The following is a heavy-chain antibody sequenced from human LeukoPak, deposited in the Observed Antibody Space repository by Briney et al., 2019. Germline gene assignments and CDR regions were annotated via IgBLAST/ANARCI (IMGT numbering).Heavy chain of an antibody. D-gene: IGHD4-23*01. CDR3: ANSYDGKIVPFDN. Sequence: SETLSLTCTVPDGSISNSYWNWVRQSPGKGLEWIGYIYSSGNANYNPSFKSRVTVSVDTSKNQFSLNLNSVTASDTAVYYCANSYDGKIVPFDNWGQGTLVTVSS. J-gene: IGHJ4*02. CDR2: IYSSGNA. CDR1: DGSISNSY. V-gene: IGHV4-4*09.